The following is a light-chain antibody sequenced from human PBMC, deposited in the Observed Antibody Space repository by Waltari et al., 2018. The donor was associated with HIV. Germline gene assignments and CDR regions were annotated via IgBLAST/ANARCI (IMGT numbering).Light chain of an antibody. V-gene: IGLV1-40*01. Sequence: SILTQPPSVSGAPGQWVTISCIGNSSNIGAGYNLPWYGQVPGTGPTPVLYGDTIRHSWIPDWCCGSESGNSASLDITGLQADDEADYYCQAYDSSRSGLWVFGGGTKLTVL. CDR1: SSNIGAGYN. J-gene: IGLJ3*02. CDR2: GDT. CDR3: QAYDSSRSGLWV.